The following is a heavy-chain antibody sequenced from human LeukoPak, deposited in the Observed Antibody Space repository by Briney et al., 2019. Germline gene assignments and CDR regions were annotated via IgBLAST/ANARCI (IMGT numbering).Heavy chain of an antibody. CDR3: AKDLRDDPYSSRWYGPDS. J-gene: IGHJ4*02. Sequence: GGSLRLSCAASRFTFPNYAMSWVRQAPGKGLQWVSYISGYGASTFYADSVKGRFTISRDNSKNTLYLQMNSLRAEDTALYYCAKDLRDDPYSSRWYGPDSWGQGTLVTVSS. V-gene: IGHV3-23*01. CDR2: ISGYGAST. D-gene: IGHD6-19*01. CDR1: RFTFPNYA.